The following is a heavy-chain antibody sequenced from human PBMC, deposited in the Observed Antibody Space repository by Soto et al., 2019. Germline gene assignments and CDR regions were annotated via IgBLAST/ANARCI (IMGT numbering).Heavy chain of an antibody. J-gene: IGHJ6*03. CDR1: GYTFTSYG. CDR2: ISAYNGNT. Sequence: ASVKVSCKASGYTFTSYGISWVRQAPGQGLEWMGWISAYNGNTNYAQKLQGRVTMTTDTSTSTAYMELRSLRSDDTAVYYCARESGSGSVYYYYMDVWGKGTTVTVSS. V-gene: IGHV1-18*01. D-gene: IGHD3-10*01. CDR3: ARESGSGSVYYYYMDV.